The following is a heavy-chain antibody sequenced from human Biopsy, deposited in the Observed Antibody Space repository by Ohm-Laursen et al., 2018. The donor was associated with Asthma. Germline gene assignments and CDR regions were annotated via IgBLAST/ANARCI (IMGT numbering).Heavy chain of an antibody. Sequence: TLSLTCPVSGDSTDSGDYSWTWIRQSPGVGLEWIGYIYRNGDTYYNPTLKNRVTISIDRSKNQFSLRLRSVTAADTAVYYCARGWNCGGDCYSLDSWGQGTLVTVSS. CDR2: IYRNGDT. CDR3: ARGWNCGGDCYSLDS. V-gene: IGHV4-30-2*06. D-gene: IGHD2-21*02. CDR1: GDSTDSGDYS. J-gene: IGHJ4*02.